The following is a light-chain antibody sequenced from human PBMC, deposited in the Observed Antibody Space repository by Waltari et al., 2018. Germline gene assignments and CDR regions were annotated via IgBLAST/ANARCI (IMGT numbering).Light chain of an antibody. CDR3: QQYYSSPLA. CDR1: QSVLYNSNNKNY. CDR2: WAS. J-gene: IGKJ5*01. V-gene: IGKV4-1*01. Sequence: DIVMTQSPDSLAVSLGERATINCKSSQSVLYNSNNKNYLAWYQQKAGQPPKLLIYWASTREAGVPDRFSGSGSGTDFTLTISGLQAEDVAVYYCQQYYSSPLAFGQGTRLEIK.